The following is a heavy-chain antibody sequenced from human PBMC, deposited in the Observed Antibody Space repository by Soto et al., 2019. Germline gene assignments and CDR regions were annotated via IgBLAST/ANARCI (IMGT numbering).Heavy chain of an antibody. V-gene: IGHV1-18*04. D-gene: IGHD2-2*01. CDR2: ISAYNGNT. J-gene: IGHJ4*02. CDR3: AREGYCSSTRCYSAFDY. CDR1: VYTFISYG. Sequence: XSVKVSCKASVYTFISYGISLVRQAPGQGLEWMGWISAYNGNTNYAQKLQGRVTMTTDTSTSIAYMELRSLRSEDTAVYYCAREGYCSSTRCYSAFDYWGLGTLVTAPS.